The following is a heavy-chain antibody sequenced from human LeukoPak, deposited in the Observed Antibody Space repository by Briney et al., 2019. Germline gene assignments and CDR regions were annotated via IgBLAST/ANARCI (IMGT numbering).Heavy chain of an antibody. V-gene: IGHV3-9*01. Sequence: GGSLRLSCAASGFTFSSYSMNWVRQAPGKGLEWVSGISWNSGSIGYADSVKGRFTISRDNAKNSLYLQMNSLRAEDTALYYCAKDIGHYDSRGNTHFDYWGQGTLVTVSS. J-gene: IGHJ4*02. CDR1: GFTFSSYS. CDR3: AKDIGHYDSRGNTHFDY. CDR2: ISWNSGSI. D-gene: IGHD3-22*01.